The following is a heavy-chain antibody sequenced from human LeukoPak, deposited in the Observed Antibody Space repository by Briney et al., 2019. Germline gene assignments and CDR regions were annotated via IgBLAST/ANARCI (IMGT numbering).Heavy chain of an antibody. D-gene: IGHD6-13*01. Sequence: ASVKVSCKASGYTFTGYYMHWVRQAPGQGLEWMGWINPNSGGTNYAQKFQGWVTMTRDTSISTAYMELSRLRSDDTAVYYCARDLYSSSWYTASDIWGQGTMVTVSS. V-gene: IGHV1-2*04. J-gene: IGHJ3*02. CDR2: INPNSGGT. CDR3: ARDLYSSSWYTASDI. CDR1: GYTFTGYY.